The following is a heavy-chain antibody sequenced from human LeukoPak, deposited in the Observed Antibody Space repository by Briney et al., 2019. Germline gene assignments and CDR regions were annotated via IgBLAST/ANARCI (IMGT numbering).Heavy chain of an antibody. CDR2: ISGSGGST. Sequence: PGGSLRLSCAASGFTFSSYAMSWIRQAPGKGLKRISTISGSGGSTYHVDSVKGRFTISRDNSKNTLYLQMNSLRAEDTAVYYCAKVGPTVVTPLDYWGQGTLVTVSS. D-gene: IGHD4-23*01. CDR3: AKVGPTVVTPLDY. V-gene: IGHV3-23*01. CDR1: GFTFSSYA. J-gene: IGHJ4*02.